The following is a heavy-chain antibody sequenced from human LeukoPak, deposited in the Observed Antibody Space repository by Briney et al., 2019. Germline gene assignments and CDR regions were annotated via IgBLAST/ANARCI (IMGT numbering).Heavy chain of an antibody. Sequence: GGSLRLSRAASGFTFSSYAMSWVRQAPGKGLEWVSPISGSGGSTYYADSVKGRFTISRDNSKNTLYLQMNSLRAEDTAVYYCAKNPHYYDSSGYYYLSWFDPWGQGTLVTVSS. CDR3: AKNPHYYDSSGYYYLSWFDP. V-gene: IGHV3-23*01. CDR2: ISGSGGST. CDR1: GFTFSSYA. D-gene: IGHD3-22*01. J-gene: IGHJ5*02.